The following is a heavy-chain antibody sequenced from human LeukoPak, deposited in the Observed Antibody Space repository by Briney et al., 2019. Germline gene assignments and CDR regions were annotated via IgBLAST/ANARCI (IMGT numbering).Heavy chain of an antibody. D-gene: IGHD6-13*01. CDR3: ARDPPGIAASGTGG. J-gene: IGHJ4*02. Sequence: GGSLRLSCAASGFTVISNYMSWVRQAPGKGLEWVSGIYSGGSTYYADSVKGRFTISRDNSKNTLYLQMNSLRVEDTAMYYCARDPPGIAASGTGGWGQGTLVTVSS. V-gene: IGHV3-53*01. CDR2: IYSGGST. CDR1: GFTVISNY.